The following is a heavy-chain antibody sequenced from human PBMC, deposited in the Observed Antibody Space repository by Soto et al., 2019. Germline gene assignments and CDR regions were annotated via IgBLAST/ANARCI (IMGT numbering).Heavy chain of an antibody. D-gene: IGHD3-16*01. J-gene: IGHJ3*02. V-gene: IGHV3-33*01. Sequence: QVQLVESGGGVVQPGRSLRLSCAASGFTFSHYGMQWVRQAPGKGLEWVAVIWDDGIKKFYPDSVRGRFTISRDNSENTLFLQMNSLTAEDTAIYYCVRGGNVAGAFDIWGQGTMVTVSS. CDR1: GFTFSHYG. CDR3: VRGGNVAGAFDI. CDR2: IWDDGIKK.